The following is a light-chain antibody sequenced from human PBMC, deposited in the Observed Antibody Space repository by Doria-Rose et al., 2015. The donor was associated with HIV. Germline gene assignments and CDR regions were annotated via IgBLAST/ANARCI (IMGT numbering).Light chain of an antibody. CDR2: DGS. CDR3: HQYGTSWT. Sequence: IAMTQSPGTLSLSPGDRATLSCRASQRFSSTYLAWYQQKPGQAPSLVIYDGSTRATGIPDRFSASGSGTDFTLTINRLEPEDFALYYCHQYGTSWTFGQGTKVEI. CDR1: QRFSSTY. V-gene: IGKV3-20*01. J-gene: IGKJ1*01.